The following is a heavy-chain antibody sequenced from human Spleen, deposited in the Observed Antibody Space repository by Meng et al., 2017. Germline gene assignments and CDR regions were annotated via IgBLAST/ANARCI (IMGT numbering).Heavy chain of an antibody. D-gene: IGHD3-10*01. CDR1: GGSFSSGGYS. Sequence: QLHLPEAGSGLVNTSHSLSHTCAVSGGSFSSGGYSWSWIRQPPGKGLEWIGYIYHSGTTYYNPSLKSRVTISVDRSKNQFSLKLTSVTAADTAVYYCARDLPYASGAGGFDPWGQGTLVTVSS. CDR3: ARDLPYASGAGGFDP. J-gene: IGHJ5*02. V-gene: IGHV4-30-2*01. CDR2: IYHSGTT.